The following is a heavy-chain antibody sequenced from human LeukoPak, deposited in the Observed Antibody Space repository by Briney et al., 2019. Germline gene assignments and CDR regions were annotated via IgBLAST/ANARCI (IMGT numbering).Heavy chain of an antibody. Sequence: GSLRLSCAASGFTFSSYAMSWVRQAPGKGLEWVSAISGSGGSTYYADSVKGRFTISRDNAKNSLYLQMNSLRAEDTAVYYCAREGGGGFYNTSGYYYSYYFDYWGQGTLVTVSS. CDR2: ISGSGGST. D-gene: IGHD3-22*01. CDR1: GFTFSSYA. J-gene: IGHJ4*02. V-gene: IGHV3-23*01. CDR3: AREGGGGFYNTSGYYYSYYFDY.